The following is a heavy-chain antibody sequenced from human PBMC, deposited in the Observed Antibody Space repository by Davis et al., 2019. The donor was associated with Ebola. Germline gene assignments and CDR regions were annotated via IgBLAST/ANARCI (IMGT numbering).Heavy chain of an antibody. CDR3: ARDSQQWLVYYYGMDV. J-gene: IGHJ6*02. D-gene: IGHD6-19*01. CDR1: GFTFSSYG. Sequence: GESLKISCAASGFTFSSYGMHWVRQAPGKGLEWVAVISYAGNNKYFADSVKGRFTISRDNSKSTLYLQMNSLSAEDTAVYYCARDSQQWLVYYYGMDVWGQGTTVTVSS. CDR2: ISYAGNNK. V-gene: IGHV3-30*03.